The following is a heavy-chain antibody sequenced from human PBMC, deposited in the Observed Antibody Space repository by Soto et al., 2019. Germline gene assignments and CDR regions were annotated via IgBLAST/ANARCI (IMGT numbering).Heavy chain of an antibody. D-gene: IGHD3-22*01. CDR1: GFTFSSYW. J-gene: IGHJ4*02. CDR2: IKQDGSEK. Sequence: GGSLRLSCAASGFTFSSYWMSWVRQAPGKGLEWVANIKQDGSEKYYVDSVKGRFTISRDNAKNSLYLQMNSLRAEDTAVYYCARDLHPSYYYDSSGHWGQGTLVTVSS. CDR3: ARDLHPSYYYDSSGH. V-gene: IGHV3-7*01.